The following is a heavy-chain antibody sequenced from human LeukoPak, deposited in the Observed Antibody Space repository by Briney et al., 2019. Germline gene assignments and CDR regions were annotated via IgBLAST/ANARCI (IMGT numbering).Heavy chain of an antibody. J-gene: IGHJ6*02. CDR3: AKDRIAAVGTPYYYYGMDV. D-gene: IGHD6-13*01. CDR1: GFTFSSYA. Sequence: GGSLRLSCAASGFTFSSYAMNWVRQAPGRGLEWVSAISGSGGSTYYADSVKGRFTISRDNSKNTLYLQVNSLRAEDTAVYYCAKDRIAAVGTPYYYYGMDVWGQGTTVIVSS. V-gene: IGHV3-23*01. CDR2: ISGSGGST.